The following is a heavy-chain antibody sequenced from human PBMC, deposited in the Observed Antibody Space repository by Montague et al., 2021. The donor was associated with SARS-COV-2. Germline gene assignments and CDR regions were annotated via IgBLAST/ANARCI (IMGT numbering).Heavy chain of an antibody. D-gene: IGHD5/OR15-5a*01. Sequence: SETLSLTCTVSGGSISSYYWSWIRQPPGKGLEWIGYIYFSGSTDXNPALKSRVTTSVDTSKNQFSLRLSSLTAADTAVYYCARLGRFSVIVYTQCGAFDIWGPGTMVTVSS. CDR1: GGSISSYY. J-gene: IGHJ3*02. CDR3: ARLGRFSVIVYTQCGAFDI. CDR2: IYFSGST. V-gene: IGHV4-59*08.